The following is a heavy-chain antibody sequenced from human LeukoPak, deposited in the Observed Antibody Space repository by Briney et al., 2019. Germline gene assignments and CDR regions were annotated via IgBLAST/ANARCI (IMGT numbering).Heavy chain of an antibody. D-gene: IGHD6-13*01. CDR1: GGSISSAGYS. CDR2: IFHSGIT. CDR3: ARVVGIAAAGLDP. Sequence: PSETLSLTCAVSGGSISSAGYSWGWIRQPPGKGLEWIGYIFHSGITYFNPSLKSRVTISPDRSKNQFSLKLSSVTAADTAVYYCARVVGIAAAGLDPWGQGTLVTVSS. V-gene: IGHV4-30-2*01. J-gene: IGHJ5*02.